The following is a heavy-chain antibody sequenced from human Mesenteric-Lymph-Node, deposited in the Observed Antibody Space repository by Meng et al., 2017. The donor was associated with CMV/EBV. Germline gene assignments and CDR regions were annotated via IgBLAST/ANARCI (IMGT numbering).Heavy chain of an antibody. CDR2: IYYSGST. V-gene: IGHV4-59*01. CDR1: GGSISSYY. Sequence: SETLSLTCTVSGGSISSYYWSWIRQPPGKGLEWIGYIYYSGSTNYNPSLKSRVTISVDTSKNQFSLKLSSVTAADTAVYYCARGQGQWLITWGQGTLVTVSS. CDR3: ARGQGQWLIT. J-gene: IGHJ5*02. D-gene: IGHD6-19*01.